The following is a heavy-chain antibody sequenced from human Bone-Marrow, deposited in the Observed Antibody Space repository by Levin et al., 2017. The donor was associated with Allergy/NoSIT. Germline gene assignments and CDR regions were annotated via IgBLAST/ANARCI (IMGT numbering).Heavy chain of an antibody. J-gene: IGHJ6*02. CDR3: ARGNPSVIVVVPAAMTTDSSSFFGYYYYYYGMDV. V-gene: IGHV4-34*01. CDR1: GGSFSGYY. D-gene: IGHD2-2*01. CDR2: INHSGST. Sequence: SETLSLTCAVYGGSFSGYYWSWIRQPPGKGLEWIGEINHSGSTNYNPSLKSRVTISVDTSKNQFSLKLSSVTAADTAVYYCARGNPSVIVVVPAAMTTDSSSFFGYYYYYYGMDVWGQGTTVTVSS.